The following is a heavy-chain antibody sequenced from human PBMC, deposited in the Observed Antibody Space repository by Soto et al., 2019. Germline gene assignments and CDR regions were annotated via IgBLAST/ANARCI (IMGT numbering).Heavy chain of an antibody. J-gene: IGHJ4*02. D-gene: IGHD6-19*01. CDR3: ARTVTGDF. CDR2: ISGSGGSR. CDR1: GFTFSTYA. Sequence: EVQLLESGGGLVQPGGSLRLSCAASGFTFSTYAMMWVRQAPGKGLDWVSAISGSGGSRYYADSVKGRFTISRDNSKNTLFLQMNSLRAEDTAVYYCARTVTGDFWGQGTLVTVSS. V-gene: IGHV3-23*01.